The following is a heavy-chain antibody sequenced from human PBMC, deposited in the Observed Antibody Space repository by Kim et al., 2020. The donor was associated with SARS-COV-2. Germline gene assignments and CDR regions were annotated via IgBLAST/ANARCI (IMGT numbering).Heavy chain of an antibody. Sequence: GGSLRLSCAASGFTFSSYSMNWVRQAPGKGLEWVSYISSSSTIYYADSVKGRFTISRDNAKNSLYLQMNSLRDEDTAVYYCARDLYGDYSLDYWGQGTL. CDR1: GFTFSSYS. J-gene: IGHJ4*02. V-gene: IGHV3-48*02. CDR2: ISSSSTI. D-gene: IGHD4-17*01. CDR3: ARDLYGDYSLDY.